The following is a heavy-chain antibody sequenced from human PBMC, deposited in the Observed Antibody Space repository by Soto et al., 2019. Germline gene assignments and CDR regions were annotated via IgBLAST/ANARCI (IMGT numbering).Heavy chain of an antibody. V-gene: IGHV3-53*01. J-gene: IGHJ6*02. CDR3: ARDPGTTGYYGLDV. CDR1: GFTFKNYQ. Sequence: PGGSLRLSCEASGFTFKNYQMNWVRQAPGKGLEWVSVIYSGGVTYYPDSVKGRFTIIRDTSKNAVYLQMNSLRVDDTARYYCARDPGTTGYYGLDVWGQGTTVTVSS. CDR2: IYSGGVT.